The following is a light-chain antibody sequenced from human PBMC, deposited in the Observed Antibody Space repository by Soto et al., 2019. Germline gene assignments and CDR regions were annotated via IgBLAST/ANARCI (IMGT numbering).Light chain of an antibody. CDR2: GAS. CDR1: QSISSSY. CDR3: QQYGSSPTLT. Sequence: EIVLTQSPGTLSLSPGERATLSCRASQSISSSYLAWYQQKPCQAPRLLIYGASTRATGIPARFSGSGSGTDFTLTISSVEPEDFAVYYCQQYGSSPTLTFGGGTKVDIK. V-gene: IGKV3-20*01. J-gene: IGKJ4*01.